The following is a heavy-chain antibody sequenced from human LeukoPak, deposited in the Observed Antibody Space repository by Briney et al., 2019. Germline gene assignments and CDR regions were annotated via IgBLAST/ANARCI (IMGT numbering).Heavy chain of an antibody. J-gene: IGHJ6*02. D-gene: IGHD6-13*01. CDR3: ASLAAAADYGMDV. V-gene: IGHV4-31*02. Sequence: LRLSCAASGFTFSDYYMSWIRQHPGKGLEWIGYIYYSGSTYYNPSLKSRVTISVDTSKNQFSLKLSSVTAADTAVYYCASLAAAADYGMDVWGQGTTVTVSS. CDR1: GFTFSDYY. CDR2: IYYSGST.